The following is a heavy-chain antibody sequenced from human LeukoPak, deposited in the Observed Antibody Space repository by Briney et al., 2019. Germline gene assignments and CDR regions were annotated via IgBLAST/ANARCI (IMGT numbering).Heavy chain of an antibody. J-gene: IGHJ5*02. CDR2: ISAYNGNT. Sequence: GASVTVSCKASGYTFTSYGISWVRQAPGQGLEWMGWISAYNGNTNYAQKLQGRVTMTTDTSTSTAYMELRSLRSDDTAVYYCARALRSGYYYSQWFDPWGQGTLVTVSS. CDR3: ARALRSGYYYSQWFDP. V-gene: IGHV1-18*01. D-gene: IGHD3-22*01. CDR1: GYTFTSYG.